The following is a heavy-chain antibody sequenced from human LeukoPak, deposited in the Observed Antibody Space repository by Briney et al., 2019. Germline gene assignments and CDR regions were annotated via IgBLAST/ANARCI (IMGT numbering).Heavy chain of an antibody. CDR1: GGTFSSYA. J-gene: IGHJ6*03. D-gene: IGHD3-3*01. CDR2: IIPIFGTA. CDR3: ARVPSSGFHAEGEYYYYYYYMDV. V-gene: IGHV1-69*13. Sequence: ASVKVSCKASGGTFSSYAISWVRQAPGQGLEWMGGIIPIFGTANYAQKFQGRVTITADESTSTAYMELSSLRSEDTAVYYCARVPSSGFHAEGEYYYYYYYMDVWGKGTTVTVSS.